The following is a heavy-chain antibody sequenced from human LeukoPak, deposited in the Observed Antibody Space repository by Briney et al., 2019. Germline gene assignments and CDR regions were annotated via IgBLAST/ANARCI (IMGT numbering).Heavy chain of an antibody. V-gene: IGHV3-23*01. CDR1: GFTFSTYS. J-gene: IGHJ6*02. D-gene: IGHD3-22*01. Sequence: PGGSLRLSCAASGFTFSTYSVSWVRQAPGEGLEWVSAISGSGGSTYYADSVKGQFTISRDNSKNTLDLQMNSLRAEDTAIYYWANIIDSSRKYGMDVWGQGTTVTVSS. CDR2: ISGSGGST. CDR3: ANIIDSSRKYGMDV.